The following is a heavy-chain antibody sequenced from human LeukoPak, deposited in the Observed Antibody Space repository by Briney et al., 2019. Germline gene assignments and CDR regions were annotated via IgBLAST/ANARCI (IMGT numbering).Heavy chain of an antibody. V-gene: IGHV3-21*01. Sequence: GGSLRLSCAVSGFTFSSYSMNWVRQAPGKGLEWVSSISSSSSYIYYADSVKGRFTISRDNAKNSLYLQMNSLRAEDTAVYYCARQYGDYNFDYWGQGTLVTVSS. CDR1: GFTFSSYS. CDR3: ARQYGDYNFDY. CDR2: ISSSSSYI. D-gene: IGHD4-17*01. J-gene: IGHJ4*02.